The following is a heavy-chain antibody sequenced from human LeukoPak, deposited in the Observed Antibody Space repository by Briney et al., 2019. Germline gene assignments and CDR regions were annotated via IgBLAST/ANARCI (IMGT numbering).Heavy chain of an antibody. CDR1: GYTFTSYG. V-gene: IGHV1-18*01. CDR3: ARDQNYEYSSSSGGVDAFDI. J-gene: IGHJ3*02. CDR2: ISAYNGNT. D-gene: IGHD6-6*01. Sequence: ASVKVSCKASGYTFTSYGISWVRQAPGQGLEWMGRISAYNGNTNYAQKLQGRVTMTTDTSTSTAYMELRSLRSDDTAVYYCARDQNYEYSSSSGGVDAFDIWGQGTMVTVSS.